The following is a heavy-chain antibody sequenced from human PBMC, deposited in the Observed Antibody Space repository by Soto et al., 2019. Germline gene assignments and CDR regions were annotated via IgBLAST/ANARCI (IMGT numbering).Heavy chain of an antibody. CDR1: GFTFSSYA. V-gene: IGHV3-23*01. CDR3: AKAIIAARRGYYYGMDV. J-gene: IGHJ6*02. D-gene: IGHD6-6*01. Sequence: GGSLRLSCAASGFTFSSYAMSWARQAPGKGLEWVSSIGVTGGTYYADSVKVRFAISRDNSRNTLYLQMNSLRAEDTAVYYCAKAIIAARRGYYYGMDVWGQGTTVTVSS. CDR2: IGVTGGT.